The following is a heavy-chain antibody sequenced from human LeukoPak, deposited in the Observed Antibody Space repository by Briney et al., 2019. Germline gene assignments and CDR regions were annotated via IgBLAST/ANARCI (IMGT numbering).Heavy chain of an antibody. D-gene: IGHD2-15*01. CDR1: HDSISSGSYY. Sequence: SSETLSLTCTVSHDSISSGSYYWTWIRQPAGKRLDYIGRVSTSGTVNYNPSLRSRVTISLDTSKNQFSLKMTSVTAADTAVYYCAKYGFPYCSGSECIPYWGQGTLVTVSS. CDR2: VSTSGTV. CDR3: AKYGFPYCSGSECIPY. V-gene: IGHV4-61*02. J-gene: IGHJ4*02.